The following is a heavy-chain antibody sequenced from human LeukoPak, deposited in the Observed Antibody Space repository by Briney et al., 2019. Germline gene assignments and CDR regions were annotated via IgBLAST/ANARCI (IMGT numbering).Heavy chain of an antibody. CDR1: GFTFSSYW. J-gene: IGHJ4*02. D-gene: IGHD5-12*01. CDR3: AREECSGYDLGYFDY. CDR2: INSDGSST. Sequence: GGSLRLSCAASGFTFSSYWMHWVRQAPGKGLVWVSRINSDGSSTSYADSVKGRFTISRDNAKNTLYLQMNSLRAEDTAVYYCAREECSGYDLGYFDYWGQGTLVTVSS. V-gene: IGHV3-74*01.